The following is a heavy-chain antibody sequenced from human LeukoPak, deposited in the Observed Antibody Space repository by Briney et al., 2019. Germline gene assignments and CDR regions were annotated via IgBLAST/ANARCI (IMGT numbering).Heavy chain of an antibody. J-gene: IGHJ4*02. CDR2: IKQDGGEK. D-gene: IGHD5-18*01. CDR1: GFTFNNYW. CDR3: ARRGYSYGPGDYFDY. Sequence: GGSLRLSCAASGFTFNNYWLTWVRQAPGKGLEWVADIKQDGGEKYYVDSVKGRFTISRDNAKNSLYLQMNSLRVEDTAVYYCARRGYSYGPGDYFDYWGQGTLVTVSS. V-gene: IGHV3-7*01.